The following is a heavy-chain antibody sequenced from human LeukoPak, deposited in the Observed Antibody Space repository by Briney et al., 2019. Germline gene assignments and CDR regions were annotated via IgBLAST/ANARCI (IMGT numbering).Heavy chain of an antibody. J-gene: IGHJ3*01. V-gene: IGHV3-21*01. CDR2: ISSSSSYI. Sequence: GGSLRLSCAASGFTFNSYSMNWVRQAPGKGLEWVSSISSSSSYIYYADSVEGRFTIFRDNAKNSLYLQMNSLRAEDTTVYYCAREGIDFDSRVGGNGFDLWGQGTLVTVSS. D-gene: IGHD3-22*01. CDR1: GFTFNSYS. CDR3: AREGIDFDSRVGGNGFDL.